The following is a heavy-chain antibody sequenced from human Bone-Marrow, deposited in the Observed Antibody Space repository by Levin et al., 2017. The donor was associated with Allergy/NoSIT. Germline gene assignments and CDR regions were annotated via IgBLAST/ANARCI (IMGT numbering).Heavy chain of an antibody. Sequence: SETLSLTCTVSGGSISSGSYYWSWIRQPAGKGLEWIGRIYTSGSTNYNPSLKSRVTISVDTSKNQFSLKLSSVTAADTAVYYCAREKSDGAAGSYFDYWGQGTLVTVSS. J-gene: IGHJ4*02. CDR3: AREKSDGAAGSYFDY. D-gene: IGHD6-13*01. V-gene: IGHV4-61*02. CDR2: IYTSGST. CDR1: GGSISSGSYY.